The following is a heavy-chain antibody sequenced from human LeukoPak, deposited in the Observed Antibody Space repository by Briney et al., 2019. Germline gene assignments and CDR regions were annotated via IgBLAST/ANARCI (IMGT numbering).Heavy chain of an antibody. CDR3: ARDRYCASSTCPGAFDL. CDR2: IKSISDGGTR. D-gene: IGHD2-8*01. V-gene: IGHV3-15*01. CDR1: GLSLNYDW. J-gene: IGHJ3*01. Sequence: KPGGSLRLSCAASGLSLNYDWMTWVRQAPGKGLEWVGRIKSISDGGTRDYAAPVKGRFTMSRDDSRDTVYLQMSSLKTEDTAVYYCARDRYCASSTCPGAFDLWGQGTVVTVSS.